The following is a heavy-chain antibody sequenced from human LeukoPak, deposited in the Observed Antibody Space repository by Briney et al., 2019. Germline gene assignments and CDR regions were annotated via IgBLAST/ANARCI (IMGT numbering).Heavy chain of an antibody. J-gene: IGHJ4*02. CDR3: AKSGLQFLYFDY. CDR2: ISGSGGST. D-gene: IGHD5-24*01. CDR1: GFTFSSYA. V-gene: IGHV3-23*01. Sequence: GGSLRLSCAASGFTFSSYAMSWVRQAPGKGLEWVSAISGSGGSTYYAGSVKGRFTISRDNSKNTLYLQMNSLRAEDTAVYYCAKSGLQFLYFDYWGQGTLVTVSS.